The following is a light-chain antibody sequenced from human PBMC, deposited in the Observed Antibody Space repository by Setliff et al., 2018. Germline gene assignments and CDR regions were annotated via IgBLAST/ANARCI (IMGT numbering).Light chain of an antibody. J-gene: IGKJ1*01. V-gene: IGKV4-1*01. CDR1: QSVLYSSNNKNY. Sequence: DIVMTQSPDSLAVSLGERATITCKSSQSVLYSSNNKNYLAWYQQKPGQPPKLLIHGASTREFGVPGWFSGSGSGTDFTLTISSLQAEDVAVYYCQQYYEDPTFGQGTKVDIK. CDR2: GAS. CDR3: QQYYEDPT.